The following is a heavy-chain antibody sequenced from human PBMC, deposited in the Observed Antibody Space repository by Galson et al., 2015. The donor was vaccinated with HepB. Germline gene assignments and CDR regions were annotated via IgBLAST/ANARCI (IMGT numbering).Heavy chain of an antibody. V-gene: IGHV1-69*04. J-gene: IGHJ3*02. CDR2: IIPILGIA. Sequence: SVKVSCKASGGTFSSYAISWVRQAPGQGLEWMGRIIPILGIANYAQKFQGRVTITADKSTSTAYMELSSLRSEDTAVYYCARDRRSIAVAATADAFDIWGQGTMVTVSS. CDR3: ARDRRSIAVAATADAFDI. D-gene: IGHD6-19*01. CDR1: GGTFSSYA.